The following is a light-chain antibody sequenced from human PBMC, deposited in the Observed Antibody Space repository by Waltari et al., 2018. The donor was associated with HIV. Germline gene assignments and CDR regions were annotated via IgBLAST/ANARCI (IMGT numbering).Light chain of an antibody. Sequence: QSVLTQPPSVSAAPGQKVTISCSGYGPNIGRNFVSWYQQIPGTAPKLLIYDNDKRPSGIPDRFSGSKSGTSATLGITGLQTGDEADYYCGTWDSSLSAWVFGGGTKLTVL. V-gene: IGLV1-51*01. J-gene: IGLJ3*02. CDR3: GTWDSSLSAWV. CDR1: GPNIGRNF. CDR2: DND.